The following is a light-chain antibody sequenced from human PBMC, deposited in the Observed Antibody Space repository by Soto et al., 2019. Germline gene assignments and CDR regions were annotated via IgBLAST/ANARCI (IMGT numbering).Light chain of an antibody. Sequence: QSVLAQPRSASGSPGQSVTISCTGTSSDVGGYNYVSWYQQHPGKAPKLMIYEVSKRPSGVPDRFSGSKSGNTASLTVSGIQAEDEADYYCRSYAGSNNPSVVFGGGNKVTV. CDR1: SSDVGGYNY. J-gene: IGLJ2*01. CDR3: RSYAGSNNPSVV. V-gene: IGLV2-8*01. CDR2: EVS.